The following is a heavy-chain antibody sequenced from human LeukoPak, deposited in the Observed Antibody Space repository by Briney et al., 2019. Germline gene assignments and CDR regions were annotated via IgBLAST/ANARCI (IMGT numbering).Heavy chain of an antibody. Sequence: PGGSLRLSCAASDFTVSNNYMSWVRQAPGKGLEWVSLIYSGGGTYYADSVKGRFTISRDNSKNTLYLQMNSLRAEDTAVYYCARDRWEQSTNWFDPWGQGTLVTVSS. J-gene: IGHJ5*02. V-gene: IGHV3-53*01. CDR1: DFTVSNNY. CDR2: IYSGGGT. CDR3: ARDRWEQSTNWFDP. D-gene: IGHD4-23*01.